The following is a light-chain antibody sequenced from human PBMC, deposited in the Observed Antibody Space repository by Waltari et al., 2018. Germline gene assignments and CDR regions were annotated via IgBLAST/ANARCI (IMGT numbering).Light chain of an antibody. V-gene: IGKV1-9*01. J-gene: IGKJ4*01. CDR3: QQLYSYPIT. CDR1: QGISSY. CDR2: ASS. Sequence: IQLTQSPSSLSASVGDRVTITCLASQGISSYLAWYQQKPGKAPKLLISASSTLQSGVPPRFSGSGSGTDFTLTISSLQPEDFATYYCQQLYSYPITFGGGTKVEIK.